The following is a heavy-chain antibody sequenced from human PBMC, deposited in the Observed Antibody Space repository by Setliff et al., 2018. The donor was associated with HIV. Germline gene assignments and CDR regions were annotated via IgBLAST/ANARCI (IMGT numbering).Heavy chain of an antibody. CDR1: GFSFSDAW. CDR2: IKTRVDGGAV. CDR3: ARVYCRHSRLVESYMDI. V-gene: IGHV3-15*01. D-gene: IGHD1-26*01. Sequence: PGGSLRLSCVGSGFSFSDAWMIWVRQSPGKGLEWVGRIKTRVDGGAVDYAPSVKGRFTISREDSTDTLYLEMNSLRTEDTAVYFCARVYCRHSRLVESYMDIWGTGTAVTVSS. J-gene: IGHJ6*03.